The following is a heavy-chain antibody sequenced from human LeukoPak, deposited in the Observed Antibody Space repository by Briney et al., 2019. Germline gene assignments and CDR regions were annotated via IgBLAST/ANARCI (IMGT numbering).Heavy chain of an antibody. CDR2: IYDSGNT. CDR3: ARNAKDAAMVIYFDY. CDR1: GDSIIGYY. J-gene: IGHJ4*02. D-gene: IGHD5-18*01. V-gene: IGHV4-59*01. Sequence: SETLSLTCTVPGDSIIGYYWSWIRQPPGKGREWSGFIYDSGNTNYTPSLKSRVTISVDTPKKQFPLKLSYVTAADTAVYFWARNAKDAAMVIYFDYWGQGTLVTVSS.